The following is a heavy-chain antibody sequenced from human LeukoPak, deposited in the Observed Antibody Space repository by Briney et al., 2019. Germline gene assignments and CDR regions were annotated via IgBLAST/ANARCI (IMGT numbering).Heavy chain of an antibody. CDR2: ISYDGSNK. V-gene: IGHV3-30-3*01. CDR3: ASTLGATGYYYMDV. CDR1: GFTFSSYA. Sequence: GGSLRLSCAASGFTFSSYAMHWVRQAPGKGLEWVAVISYDGSNKYYADSVKGRFTISRDNSKNTLYLQMNSLRAEDTAVYYCASTLGATGYYYMDVWGKGTTVTVSS. J-gene: IGHJ6*03. D-gene: IGHD1-26*01.